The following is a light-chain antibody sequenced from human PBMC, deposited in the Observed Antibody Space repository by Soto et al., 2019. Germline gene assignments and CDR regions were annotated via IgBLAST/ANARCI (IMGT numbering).Light chain of an antibody. CDR3: QQYNTYWT. CDR1: QSISYW. CDR2: KAS. Sequence: DIQMTQSPSTLSASVGDRVTITCRASQSISYWLAWYQQKPGKAPNLLIYKASSLESGVPSRFSGSGSGTEFTLTISSLQPEDFATYYCQQYNTYWTFGQGTKVEIK. J-gene: IGKJ1*01. V-gene: IGKV1-5*03.